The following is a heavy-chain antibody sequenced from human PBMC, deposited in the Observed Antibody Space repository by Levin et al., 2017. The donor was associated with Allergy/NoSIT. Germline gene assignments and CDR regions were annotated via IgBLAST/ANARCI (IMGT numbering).Heavy chain of an antibody. V-gene: IGHV3-23*01. J-gene: IGHJ3*02. D-gene: IGHD3-16*02. Sequence: GGSLRLSCAASGFTFSSYAMSWVRQAPGKGLEWVSAISGSGGSTYYAYSVKGRFTISRDNSNNALYRQMNSLRAEDTAVYYCAKATYYDYVWGSYRYTGGFDSWGQGTMVTVSS. CDR1: GFTFSSYA. CDR2: ISGSGGST. CDR3: AKATYYDYVWGSYRYTGGFDS.